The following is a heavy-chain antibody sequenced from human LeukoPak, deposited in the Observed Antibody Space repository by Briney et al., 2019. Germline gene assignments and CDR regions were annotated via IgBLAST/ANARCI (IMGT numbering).Heavy chain of an antibody. CDR1: GYTFTGYY. J-gene: IGHJ5*02. CDR3: ARVPDYYDSSGYYYVGLFDP. CDR2: INPNSGGT. Sequence: ASVKVSCKASGYTFTGYYMHWVRQAPGQGLEWMGWINPNSGGTNYAQKFQGRVTMTRDTSISTAYMELSRLRSDDTAVYYCARVPDYYDSSGYYYVGLFDPWGQGTLVTVSS. V-gene: IGHV1-2*02. D-gene: IGHD3-22*01.